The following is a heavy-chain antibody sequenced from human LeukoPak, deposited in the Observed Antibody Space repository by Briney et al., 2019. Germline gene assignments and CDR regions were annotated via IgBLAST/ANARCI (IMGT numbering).Heavy chain of an antibody. CDR2: IYYSGST. J-gene: IGHJ5*02. CDR3: ARSYYYGSGLNWFDP. V-gene: IGHV4-39*07. D-gene: IGHD3-10*01. Sequence: PSQTLSLTCTVSGGSISSGSYYWSWIRQPPGKGLEWIGSIYYSGSTYYNPSLKSRVTISVDTSNNQFFLKLSSVTAADTAVYYCARSYYYGSGLNWFDPWGQGTLVTVSS. CDR1: GGSISSGSYY.